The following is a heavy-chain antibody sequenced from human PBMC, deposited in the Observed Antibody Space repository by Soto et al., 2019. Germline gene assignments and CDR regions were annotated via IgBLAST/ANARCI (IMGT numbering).Heavy chain of an antibody. D-gene: IGHD2-15*01. Sequence: SETLSLTCTFSGGSIRNVCWSWIRQAPGKGLEWIGFIFHSGNAKYNPSLKSRVTISVDTSKNQFSLSLDSVTAADTAVYFCARAHATKLPFQAWGEGTPVNVSS. V-gene: IGHV4-59*01. CDR1: GGSIRNVC. J-gene: IGHJ5*01. CDR2: IFHSGNA. CDR3: ARAHATKLPFQA.